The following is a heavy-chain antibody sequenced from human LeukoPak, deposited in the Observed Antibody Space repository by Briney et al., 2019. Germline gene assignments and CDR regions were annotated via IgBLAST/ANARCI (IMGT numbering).Heavy chain of an antibody. CDR3: VRDSDYQRNSGGLYAHYDALDI. J-gene: IGHJ3*02. D-gene: IGHD2-21*01. Sequence: PGGSLRLSCAASEFTFSTFWMSWVRQAPGKGLEWVANIKADGSVKHYVDSVEGRFSISRDNARSSLYLQMNSLRAEDTAVYYCVRDSDYQRNSGGLYAHYDALDIWGNGTMVTVSS. CDR1: EFTFSTFW. CDR2: IKADGSVK. V-gene: IGHV3-7*01.